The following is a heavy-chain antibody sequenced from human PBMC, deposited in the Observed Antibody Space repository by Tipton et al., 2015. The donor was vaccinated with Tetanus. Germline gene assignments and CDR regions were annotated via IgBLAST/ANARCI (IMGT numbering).Heavy chain of an antibody. J-gene: IGHJ4*02. CDR1: GGSISSGGYY. CDR2: IYYSGST. Sequence: LRLSCTVSGGSISSGGYYWSWIRQHPGKGLEWIGDIYYSGSTYYNPSLKSRVTISVDTSKNQFSLKLNSVTAADTAVYYCARDQARGARGWNYFDYWGQGTLVTVS. CDR3: ARDQARGARGWNYFDY. D-gene: IGHD1-26*01. V-gene: IGHV4-31*03.